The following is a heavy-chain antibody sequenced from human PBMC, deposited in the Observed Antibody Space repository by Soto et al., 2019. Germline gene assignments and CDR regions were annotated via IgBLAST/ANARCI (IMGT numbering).Heavy chain of an antibody. CDR2: INPSGGST. D-gene: IGHD1-26*01. Sequence: ASVKVSCKASGYTFTSYYIHWVRQAPGQGLEWMGIINPSGGSTSYAQKFQGRVTMTRDTSTSTVYMELSSLRSEDTSIYYCSRDGKSPGYYYYMDVWGKGTTVTVSS. V-gene: IGHV1-46*03. CDR3: SRDGKSPGYYYYMDV. CDR1: GYTFTSYY. J-gene: IGHJ6*03.